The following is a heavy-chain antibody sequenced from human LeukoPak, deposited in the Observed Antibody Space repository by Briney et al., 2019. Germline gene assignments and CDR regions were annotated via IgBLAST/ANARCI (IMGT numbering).Heavy chain of an antibody. CDR2: IKQDESEK. D-gene: IGHD2-2*01. CDR3: ARVLDSSTSRYQSLKY. V-gene: IGHV3-7*01. J-gene: IGHJ4*02. Sequence: PGGSLRLSCAASGFTFSSYWMNWVRRAPGKGLEWVANIKQDESEKYYVDSVKGRFTISRDNAKNSLYLQMDSLRAEDTAVYYCARVLDSSTSRYQSLKYWGQGTLVTVSS. CDR1: GFTFSSYW.